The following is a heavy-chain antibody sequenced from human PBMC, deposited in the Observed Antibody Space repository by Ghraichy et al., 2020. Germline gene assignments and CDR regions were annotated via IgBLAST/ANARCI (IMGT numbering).Heavy chain of an antibody. CDR3: SGDCGDYVFDY. J-gene: IGHJ4*02. Sequence: WIGDIYNSGSTNYNPSIKSRVTISVDKSKNQFSLKLSSVTAADTAGYYCSGDCGDYVFDYWRQVTLV. D-gene: IGHD4-17*01. V-gene: IGHV4-4*02. CDR2: IYNSGST.